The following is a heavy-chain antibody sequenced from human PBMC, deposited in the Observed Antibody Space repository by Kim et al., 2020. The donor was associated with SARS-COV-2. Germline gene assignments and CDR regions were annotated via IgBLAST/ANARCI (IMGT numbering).Heavy chain of an antibody. D-gene: IGHD3-3*01. CDR3: AMEIDDFWSGYYPKDYYYYYMDV. V-gene: IGHV4-34*01. CDR2: INHSGST. Sequence: SETLSLTCAVYGGSFSGYYWSWIRQPPGKGLEWIGEINHSGSTNYNPSLKSRVTISVDTSKNQFSLKLSSVTAADTAVYYCAMEIDDFWSGYYPKDYYYYYMDVWGKGTTVTVSS. J-gene: IGHJ6*03. CDR1: GGSFSGYY.